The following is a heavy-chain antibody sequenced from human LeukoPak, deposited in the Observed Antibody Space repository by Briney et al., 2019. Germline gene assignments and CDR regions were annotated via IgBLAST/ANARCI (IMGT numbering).Heavy chain of an antibody. V-gene: IGHV4-61*01. CDR2: IYYSGST. CDR3: ALQQGVSGYSYGTIDY. Sequence: PSETLSLTCTVSGGSVSSGSYHWSWIRQPPGKGLEWIGYIYYSGSTNYNPSLKSRVTISVDTSKNQFSLKLSSVTAADTAVYYCALQQGVSGYSYGTIDYWGQGTLVTVSS. CDR1: GGSVSSGSYH. D-gene: IGHD5-18*01. J-gene: IGHJ4*02.